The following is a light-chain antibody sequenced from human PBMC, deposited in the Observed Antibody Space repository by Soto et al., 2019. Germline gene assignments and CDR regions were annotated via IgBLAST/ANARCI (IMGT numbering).Light chain of an antibody. CDR1: QIVSNNY. CDR2: GAS. J-gene: IGKJ1*01. V-gene: IGKV3-20*01. Sequence: VLTHAPFALYPPPCKTATLSCIASQIVSNNYLAWYQQKPGQAPRLLIYGASNRTTGIPDRFSGSGSGTDFTLPISRLEPEDFAVYYCQQYGSSGTFGQGTTVDIK. CDR3: QQYGSSGT.